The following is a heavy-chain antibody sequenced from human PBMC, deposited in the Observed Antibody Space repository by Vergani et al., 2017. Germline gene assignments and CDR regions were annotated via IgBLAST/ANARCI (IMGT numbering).Heavy chain of an antibody. J-gene: IGHJ4*02. CDR2: IYHSGST. V-gene: IGHV4-30-2*01. CDR3: ATQNSSSYYFDY. D-gene: IGHD6-13*01. Sequence: QLQLQESGSGLVKPSQTLSLTCAVSGGSISSGGYSWSWIRQPPGKGLEWIGYIYHSGSTYYNPSRKSRVTISVDRSKNQFSLKLSSVTAADTAVYYCATQNSSSYYFDYWGQGTLVTVSS. CDR1: GGSISSGGYS.